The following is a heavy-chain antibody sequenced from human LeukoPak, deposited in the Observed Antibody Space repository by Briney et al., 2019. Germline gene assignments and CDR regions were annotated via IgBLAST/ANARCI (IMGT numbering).Heavy chain of an antibody. CDR2: FSGSGGST. CDR3: ANGNRCTSPNCLGYYYFYMDV. J-gene: IGHJ6*03. CDR1: GFTFSSYA. V-gene: IGHV3-23*01. Sequence: PGGSLRLSCAASGFTFSSYAMRWVRQAPGRGREGVSGFSGSGGSTYYADSVKGRFTISRDNSKNTLYLQMNSLRAEDTAVYYCANGNRCTSPNCLGYYYFYMDVWGKGTTATVSS. D-gene: IGHD2-8*01.